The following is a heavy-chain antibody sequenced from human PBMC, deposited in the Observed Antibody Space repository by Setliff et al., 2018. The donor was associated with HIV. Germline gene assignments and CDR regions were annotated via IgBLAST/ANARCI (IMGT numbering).Heavy chain of an antibody. D-gene: IGHD3-22*01. V-gene: IGHV4-31*03. CDR3: ARDSDDSGFWDAFNI. J-gene: IGHJ3*02. CDR2: IYYRGST. CDR1: GDSISSGGYY. Sequence: PSETLSLTCTASGDSISSGGYYWSWIRQHPGKGLEWIGYIYYRGSTYYNPSLKSRVTISVDTSKNQFSLRLTSMTAADTAVYYCARDSDDSGFWDAFNIWGQGTMVTVSS.